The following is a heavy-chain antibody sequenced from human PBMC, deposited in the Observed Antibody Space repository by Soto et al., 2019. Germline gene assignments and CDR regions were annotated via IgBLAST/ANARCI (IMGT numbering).Heavy chain of an antibody. CDR1: GFTFTNAW. CDR2: IKSNADGGTT. Sequence: GGSLRLSCAASGFTFTNAWLNWVRQTPGKGLERVGRIKSNADGGTTDYAAPVKGRFTISRDDSKNTLYLQMNSLKTEDTAVYYCATNPLYWGRGTLVTVSS. CDR3: ATNPLY. V-gene: IGHV3-15*07. J-gene: IGHJ4*02.